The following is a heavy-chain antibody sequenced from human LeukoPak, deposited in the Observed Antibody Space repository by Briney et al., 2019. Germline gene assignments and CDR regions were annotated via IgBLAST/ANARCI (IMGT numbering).Heavy chain of an antibody. J-gene: IGHJ3*02. V-gene: IGHV3-23*01. CDR3: AKSSLIRGVTLDAFDI. Sequence: GGSMRLSCAASGFTFSSYAMNWVRQAPGKGLEWVSAISGSGGSTDYADSVKGRFTISRDNSKNTLYLQMNSLRAEDTAVYYCAKSSLIRGVTLDAFDIWGQGTMVTVSS. CDR1: GFTFSSYA. CDR2: ISGSGGST. D-gene: IGHD3-10*01.